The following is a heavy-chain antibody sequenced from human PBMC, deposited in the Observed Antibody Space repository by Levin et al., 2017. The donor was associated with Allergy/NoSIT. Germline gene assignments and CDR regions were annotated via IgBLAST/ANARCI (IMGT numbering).Heavy chain of an antibody. Sequence: GGSLRLSCAASGFTFDDNGMSWVRQAPGKGLEWVSGINWNGGSTGYADSVKGRFTISRDNAKNSLYLQMNSLRAEDTALYHCARVRYGAGRYIFDYWGQGTLVTVSS. CDR2: INWNGGST. CDR3: ARVRYGAGRYIFDY. J-gene: IGHJ4*02. CDR1: GFTFDDNG. D-gene: IGHD3-10*01. V-gene: IGHV3-20*01.